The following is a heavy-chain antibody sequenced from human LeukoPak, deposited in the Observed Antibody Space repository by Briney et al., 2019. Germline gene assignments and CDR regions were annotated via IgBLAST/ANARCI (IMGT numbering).Heavy chain of an antibody. CDR2: IKQDGTQK. D-gene: IGHD2-21*02. CDR1: GFTFSNYW. Sequence: PGGSLRLSCAASGFTFSNYWMNWVRQAPGKGLEWVADIKQDGTQKYYVDSVEGRFTISRDNAKNSLYLQMNSLRVEDTAVYYCARDCGSDCSQAFDIWGQGTMVTVSS. CDR3: ARDCGSDCSQAFDI. J-gene: IGHJ3*02. V-gene: IGHV3-7*05.